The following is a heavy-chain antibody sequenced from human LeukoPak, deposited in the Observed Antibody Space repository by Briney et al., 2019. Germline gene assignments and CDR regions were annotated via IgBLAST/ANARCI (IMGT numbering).Heavy chain of an antibody. V-gene: IGHV3-33*01. J-gene: IGHJ3*02. Sequence: GGSLRLSCAASGFTFSSYGMHWVSQAPGKGLEWVAVIWYDGSNKYYADSVKGRFTISRDNSKNTLYLQMNSLRAEDTAVYYCARDADEYCSSTTCRGGSFDIWGQGTMVTVSS. CDR3: ARDADEYCSSTTCRGGSFDI. CDR1: GFTFSSYG. D-gene: IGHD2-2*01. CDR2: IWYDGSNK.